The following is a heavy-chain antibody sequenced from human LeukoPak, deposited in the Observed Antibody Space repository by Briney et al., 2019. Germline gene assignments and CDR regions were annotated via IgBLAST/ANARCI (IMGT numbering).Heavy chain of an antibody. CDR1: GFTVSSNF. CDR2: IYSGGTT. V-gene: IGHV3-53*01. Sequence: GGSLRLSCAASGFTVSSNFMSWVRQAPGKGLEWVSVIYSGGTTYYADSVKGRFTISRDNSKNTLSLQMKNLRAEDTAVYYCARDGYGNNYMDVWGKGTTVTVSS. J-gene: IGHJ6*03. CDR3: ARDGYGNNYMDV. D-gene: IGHD1/OR15-1a*01.